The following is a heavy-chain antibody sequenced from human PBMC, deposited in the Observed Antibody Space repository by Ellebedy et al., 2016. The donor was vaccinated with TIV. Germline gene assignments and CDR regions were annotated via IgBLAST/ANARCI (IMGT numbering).Heavy chain of an antibody. Sequence: GESLKISCAASGFTFSDCYMNWIRQAPGKGLEWISYISTSGSLIYYADSVKGRFTISRDNAQDTLFLQMNSLRAEDTAVYFCSRGWSTPDSWGQGTLVIVSS. J-gene: IGHJ4*02. CDR2: ISTSGSLI. CDR1: GFTFSDCY. D-gene: IGHD2-15*01. V-gene: IGHV3-11*04. CDR3: SRGWSTPDS.